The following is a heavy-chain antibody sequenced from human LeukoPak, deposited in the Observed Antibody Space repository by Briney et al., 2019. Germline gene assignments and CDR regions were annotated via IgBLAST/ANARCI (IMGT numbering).Heavy chain of an antibody. Sequence: SETLSLTCAVYGGSFSGYYWSWIRQPPGEGLEWIGEIYSRGSINYNPSLKGRVSISMDKSRNQFSLELTSVTATDTAVYFCANLRDFSGISYYFFDVWGRGTLVTVSS. CDR3: ANLRDFSGISYYFFDV. V-gene: IGHV4-34*01. CDR2: IYSRGSI. CDR1: GGSFSGYY. D-gene: IGHD2/OR15-2a*01. J-gene: IGHJ2*01.